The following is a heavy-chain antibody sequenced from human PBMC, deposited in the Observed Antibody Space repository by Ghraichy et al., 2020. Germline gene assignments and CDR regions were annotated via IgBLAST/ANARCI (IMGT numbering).Heavy chain of an antibody. V-gene: IGHV1-3*01. Sequence: ASVKVSCKASGYTFTSYAMHWVRQAPGQRLEWMGWINAGNGNTKYSQKFQGRVTITRDTSASTAYMELSSLRSEDTAVYYCARASGYYDSSGYYQPLNWFDPWGQGTLVTVSS. CDR3: ARASGYYDSSGYYQPLNWFDP. J-gene: IGHJ5*02. CDR1: GYTFTSYA. D-gene: IGHD3-22*01. CDR2: INAGNGNT.